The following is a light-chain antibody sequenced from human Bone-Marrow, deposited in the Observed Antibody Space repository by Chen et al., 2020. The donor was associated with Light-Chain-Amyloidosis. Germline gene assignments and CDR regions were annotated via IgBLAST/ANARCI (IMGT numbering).Light chain of an antibody. CDR2: GAS. CDR1: QSVSSN. CDR3: QQYNNWPYT. J-gene: IGKJ2*01. Sequence: EIVMTQSPATLSVSPGERATLSCRASQSVSSNLAWYQQKTGQAPRLLIYGASTRATGIPARCSGSGSGTEFTLTISSLQSEDFAVYYCQQYNNWPYTFGQGTKLEIK. V-gene: IGKV3-15*01.